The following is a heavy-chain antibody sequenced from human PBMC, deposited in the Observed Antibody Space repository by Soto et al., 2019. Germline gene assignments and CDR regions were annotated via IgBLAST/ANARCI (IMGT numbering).Heavy chain of an antibody. J-gene: IGHJ4*02. CDR2: IWYDGSNK. Sequence: GGSLRLSCAASGFTFSSYGMHWVRQAPGKGLEWVAVIWYDGSNKYYADSVKGRFTISRDNSKNTLYLQMNSLRAEDTAVYYCARDAPEYSSGWYVMGLFDYWGQGTLVTVSS. V-gene: IGHV3-33*01. CDR1: GFTFSSYG. CDR3: ARDAPEYSSGWYVMGLFDY. D-gene: IGHD6-19*01.